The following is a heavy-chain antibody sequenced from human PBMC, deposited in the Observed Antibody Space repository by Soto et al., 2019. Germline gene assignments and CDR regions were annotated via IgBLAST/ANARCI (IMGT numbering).Heavy chain of an antibody. CDR2: IYSGGIT. CDR3: ASGGNPNCY. Sequence: EVQLEESGGGLVQPGGSLRLSCVVSGFSVSRNYMNWIRQAPGKGLEWVSVIYSGGITYYADSVKGLFTISRHNSKNTLYPQMTSLRAEDTAVYYCASGGNPNCYGGQGTLVTVSS. CDR1: GFSVSRNY. J-gene: IGHJ4*02. V-gene: IGHV3-53*04. D-gene: IGHD3-3*01.